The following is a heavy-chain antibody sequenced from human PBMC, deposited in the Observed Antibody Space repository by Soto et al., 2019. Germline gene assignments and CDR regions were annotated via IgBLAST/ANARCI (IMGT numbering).Heavy chain of an antibody. Sequence: QVQLVQSGAEVKKPGSSVKVSCKASVGTFSSYAISWVRQAPGQGLEWMGGIIPIFGTANYAQKFQGRVTITEDESTRTAYMELSSLRSEVTAVYYCARERLSLVRRPHYYYCGMDVWGRGTTVTVS. CDR3: ARERLSLVRRPHYYYCGMDV. J-gene: IGHJ6*02. CDR1: VGTFSSYA. V-gene: IGHV1-69*01. CDR2: IIPIFGTA. D-gene: IGHD6-6*01.